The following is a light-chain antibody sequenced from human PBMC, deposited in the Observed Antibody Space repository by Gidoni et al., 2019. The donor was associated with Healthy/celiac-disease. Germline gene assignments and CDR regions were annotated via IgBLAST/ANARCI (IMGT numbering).Light chain of an antibody. Sequence: EIVFTQSPATLSLSPGERATLSCRASQGVSSYLAWYQQKPGQAPRLLIYDASNRATGIPARFSGSGPGTDFTLTISSLEPEDFAVYYCQQRSNWHPNTFGGGTKVEIK. CDR2: DAS. CDR1: QGVSSY. V-gene: IGKV3D-11*01. J-gene: IGKJ4*01. CDR3: QQRSNWHPNT.